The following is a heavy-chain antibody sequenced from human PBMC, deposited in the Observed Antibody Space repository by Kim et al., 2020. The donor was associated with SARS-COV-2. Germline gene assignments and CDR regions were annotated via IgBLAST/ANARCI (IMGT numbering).Heavy chain of an antibody. V-gene: IGHV3-49*03. Sequence: GGSLRLSCTASGFTFGDYAMSWFRQAPGKGLEWVGFIRSKAYGGTTEYAASVKGRFTISRDDSKSIAYLQMNSLKTEDTAVYYCTRVRSSIAARKSRITGTTGLGMDVWGQGTTVTVSS. CDR2: IRSKAYGGTT. D-gene: IGHD1-7*01. CDR3: TRVRSSIAARKSRITGTTGLGMDV. CDR1: GFTFGDYA. J-gene: IGHJ6*02.